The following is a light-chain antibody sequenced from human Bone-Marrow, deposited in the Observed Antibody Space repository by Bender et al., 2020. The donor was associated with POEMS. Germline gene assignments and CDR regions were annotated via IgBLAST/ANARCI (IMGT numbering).Light chain of an antibody. V-gene: IGLV3-25*03. Sequence: SYELTQPPSVSLSPGQTARITCSGDGLPKQFAYWYQQKPGQAPLLVIYRDVERPSGIPERFSGSTSGTIVTLTISGAQAEDEAVYYCQSSDTTGTWIFGGGTKLTVL. CDR3: QSSDTTGTWI. CDR1: GLPKQF. J-gene: IGLJ2*01. CDR2: RDV.